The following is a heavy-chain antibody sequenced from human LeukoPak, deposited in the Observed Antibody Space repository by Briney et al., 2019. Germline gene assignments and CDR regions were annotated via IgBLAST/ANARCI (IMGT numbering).Heavy chain of an antibody. CDR3: AKNAGYSYGLYYFDY. D-gene: IGHD5-18*01. CDR2: ISSSGSTI. J-gene: IGHJ4*02. V-gene: IGHV3-11*01. CDR1: GFTFSDYY. Sequence: SGGSLRLSCAASGFTFSDYYMSWIRQAPGKGLEWVSYISSSGSTIYYADSVKGRFTISRDNAKNTVHLQMDSLRAEDSAVYYCAKNAGYSYGLYYFDYWGQGTLVTVSS.